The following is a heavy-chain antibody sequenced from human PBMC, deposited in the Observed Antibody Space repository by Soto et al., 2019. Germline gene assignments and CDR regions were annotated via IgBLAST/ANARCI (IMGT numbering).Heavy chain of an antibody. CDR2: ISYDGSNK. J-gene: IGHJ3*02. V-gene: IGHV3-30-3*01. Sequence: QVQLVESGGGVVQPGRSLRLSCAASGFTFSSYAMHWVRQAPGKGLEWVAVISYDGSNKYYADSVKGRFTISRDNSKNTLYLQMNSLRAEDTAVYYCARALGPKRGYSYGYVWIDACDIWGQGTMVTVSS. D-gene: IGHD5-18*01. CDR1: GFTFSSYA. CDR3: ARALGPKRGYSYGYVWIDACDI.